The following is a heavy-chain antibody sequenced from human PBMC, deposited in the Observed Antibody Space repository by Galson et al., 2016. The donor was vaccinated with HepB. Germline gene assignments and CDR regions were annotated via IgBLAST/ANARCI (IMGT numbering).Heavy chain of an antibody. Sequence: SLRLSCAASGFNFSDYYMTWIRQAPGKGLEWVSYISSSSTYTNYADSVKGRFTISRDDSQNTVYLQMNSLRVEDTAVYYCARNGPPNYVITYWGQGTLVTVSS. D-gene: IGHD2/OR15-2a*01. CDR3: ARNGPPNYVITY. CDR2: ISSSSTYT. CDR1: GFNFSDYY. V-gene: IGHV3-11*06. J-gene: IGHJ4*02.